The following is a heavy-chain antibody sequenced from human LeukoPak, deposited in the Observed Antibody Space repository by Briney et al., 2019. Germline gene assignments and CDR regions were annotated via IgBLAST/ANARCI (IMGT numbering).Heavy chain of an antibody. J-gene: IGHJ3*02. V-gene: IGHV4-30-4*01. CDR1: GDSISSGDYD. D-gene: IGHD3-10*01. Sequence: SETLSLTCSVSGDSISSGDYDWSRIRQPPGKGLEWIGYIYSSGSTYYNPFLKSRVTISVDTSKNQFSLKLSSVTAADTAVYYCARDGNAMVRGYAFEIWGQGTMVTVSS. CDR3: ARDGNAMVRGYAFEI. CDR2: IYSSGST.